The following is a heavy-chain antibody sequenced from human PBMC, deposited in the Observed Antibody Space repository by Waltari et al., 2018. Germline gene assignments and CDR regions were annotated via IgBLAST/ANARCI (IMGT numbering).Heavy chain of an antibody. D-gene: IGHD3-3*01. CDR3: ARANLFRSRGLTFDI. V-gene: IGHV1-3*03. CDR1: GYTFSDYS. CDR2: INTGNGNR. J-gene: IGHJ3*02. Sequence: QVQLVQSGAEVKKPGASVKVSCKASGYTFSDYSIPWVRQAPGQRPEWMGWINTGNGNREYSQEFQGRVTMSRDTSASTVYMELSSLRSEDMAVYYCARANLFRSRGLTFDIWGQGTMVTVSS.